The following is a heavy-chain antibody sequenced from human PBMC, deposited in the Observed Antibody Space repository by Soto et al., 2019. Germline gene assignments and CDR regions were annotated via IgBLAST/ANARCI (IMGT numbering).Heavy chain of an antibody. Sequence: GGSLRLSCAASGFTFSSYGMHWVRQAPGKGLEWVAVIWYDGSNKYYADSVKGRFTISRDNSKNTLYLQMNSLRAEDTAVYYCATLTGDIVVVPAATDSPAFDIWGQGTMVTVSS. V-gene: IGHV3-33*01. CDR3: ATLTGDIVVVPAATDSPAFDI. D-gene: IGHD2-2*01. CDR2: IWYDGSNK. J-gene: IGHJ3*02. CDR1: GFTFSSYG.